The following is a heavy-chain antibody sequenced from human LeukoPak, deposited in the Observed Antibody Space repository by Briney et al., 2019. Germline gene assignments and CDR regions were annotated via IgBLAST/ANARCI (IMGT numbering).Heavy chain of an antibody. CDR2: ISSSGKTI. Sequence: SGGSLRLSCAASGFTFSSYSMNWVRQAPGKGLEWISYISSSGKTIYYADSVKGRFTISRDNAKNSLHLQMNSLRVEDTAMYYCARDLSWYGTFYQYGMDVWGQGTTVMVSS. CDR3: ARDLSWYGTFYQYGMDV. V-gene: IGHV3-48*04. D-gene: IGHD6-13*01. CDR1: GFTFSSYS. J-gene: IGHJ6*02.